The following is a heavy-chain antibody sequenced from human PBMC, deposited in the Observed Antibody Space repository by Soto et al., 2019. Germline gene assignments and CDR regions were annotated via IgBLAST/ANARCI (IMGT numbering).Heavy chain of an antibody. CDR3: ARTYYDYVWGSYRYMDY. CDR2: IIPIFGTA. J-gene: IGHJ4*02. V-gene: IGHV1-69*01. D-gene: IGHD3-16*02. Sequence: QVQLVQSGAEAKKPGSSVKVSCKASGGTFSSYAISWVRQAPGQGLEWMGGIIPIFGTANYAQKFQGRVTITADESTSTAYMELSSLRSEDTAVYYCARTYYDYVWGSYRYMDYWGQGTLVTVSS. CDR1: GGTFSSYA.